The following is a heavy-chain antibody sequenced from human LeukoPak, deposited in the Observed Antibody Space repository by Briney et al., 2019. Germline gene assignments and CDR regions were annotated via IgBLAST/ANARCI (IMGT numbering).Heavy chain of an antibody. CDR2: IIPILGIA. Sequence: GASVKVSCXASGGTFSSYTISWVRQAHGQGLEWMGRIIPILGIANYAQKFQGRVTITADKSTSTAYMELSSLRSQDAALYYCALGYVFGRYYCHYWGQGTLVTVSS. D-gene: IGHD2-15*01. CDR1: GGTFSSYT. CDR3: ALGYVFGRYYCHY. V-gene: IGHV1-69*02. J-gene: IGHJ4*02.